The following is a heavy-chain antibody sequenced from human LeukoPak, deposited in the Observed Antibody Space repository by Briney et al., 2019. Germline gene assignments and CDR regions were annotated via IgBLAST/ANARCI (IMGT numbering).Heavy chain of an antibody. D-gene: IGHD6-19*01. J-gene: IGHJ4*02. CDR2: IRYDGSNK. CDR1: GFTFSNFG. Sequence: PGGSLRLSCAASGFTFSNFGMHWVRQASGKGLEWVAFIRYDGSNKYYVDSVKGRFTISRDNSKNTLYLQMNSLRAEDTAVYYCARKSGWYVDYWGQGTLVTVSS. V-gene: IGHV3-30*02. CDR3: ARKSGWYVDY.